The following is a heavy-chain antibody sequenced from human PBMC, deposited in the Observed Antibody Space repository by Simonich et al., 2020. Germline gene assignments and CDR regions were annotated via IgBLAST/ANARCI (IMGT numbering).Heavy chain of an antibody. CDR1: GFTFSSYS. CDR3: ARGHSSSFDY. V-gene: IGHV3-21*01. CDR2: ISSSSSYI. J-gene: IGHJ4*02. D-gene: IGHD6-6*01. Sequence: EVQLVESGGGLVKPGGSLRLSCAASGFTFSSYSMNWVRQAQGKGLGWVSSISSSSSYIYYADSVKGRFTIARDNAKNSLYLQMNSLRAEDTAVYYCARGHSSSFDYWGQGTLVTVSS.